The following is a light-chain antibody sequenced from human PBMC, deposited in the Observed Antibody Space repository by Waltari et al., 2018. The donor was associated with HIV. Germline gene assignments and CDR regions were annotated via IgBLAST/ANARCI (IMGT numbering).Light chain of an antibody. CDR1: QSVLDSSNNKNY. Sequence: DIVMTQSPDSLAVSLGERATINCKSSQSVLDSSNNKNYLAWYQQKPGQAPTRLIYWASTRESGVPDRFSGSGSGTDFTLTISSLQAEDVAVYYCQQYYSTPQTFGQGTKVEIK. CDR2: WAS. J-gene: IGKJ1*01. CDR3: QQYYSTPQT. V-gene: IGKV4-1*01.